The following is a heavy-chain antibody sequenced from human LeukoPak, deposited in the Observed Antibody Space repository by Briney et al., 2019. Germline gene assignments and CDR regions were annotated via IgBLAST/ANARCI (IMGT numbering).Heavy chain of an antibody. CDR2: ISTGSTTI. CDR3: AREGEELLRRWWFDP. D-gene: IGHD3-10*01. CDR1: GFSFSNYD. V-gene: IGHV3-48*01. J-gene: IGHJ5*02. Sequence: GGSLRLSCVASGFSFSNYDMNWVRQAPGKGLEWLSFISTGSTTIYYADSIRGRFTVSRDNAKSSLYLQMDNLRADDTAIYYCAREGEELLRRWWFDPWGQGTLVTVSS.